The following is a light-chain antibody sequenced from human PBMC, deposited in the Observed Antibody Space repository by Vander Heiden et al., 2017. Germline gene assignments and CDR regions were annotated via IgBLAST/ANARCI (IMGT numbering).Light chain of an antibody. Sequence: QSALTQPASVSGSPGPSITISCTGSSSNVDAYKYVSWYQQYPGKAPKLMIYGVTNRPSGVSNRFSGSKSGNTASLTISGLQTEDEADYYCSSYTSSGTVMFGGGTKVTVL. J-gene: IGLJ3*02. CDR1: SSNVDAYKY. CDR2: GVT. V-gene: IGLV2-14*03. CDR3: SSYTSSGTVM.